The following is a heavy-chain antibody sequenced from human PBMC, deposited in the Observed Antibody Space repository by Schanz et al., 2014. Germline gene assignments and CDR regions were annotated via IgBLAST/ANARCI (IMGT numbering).Heavy chain of an antibody. CDR2: ISVYTGNT. Sequence: QVQLVQSGAEVKKPGASVRVSCKASGYTFTTYAMSWVRQAPGQGLEWVGRISVYTGNTKYGQKVQGRVTMTADTSMNTACVELRSLRSDDTAMYYVAKAEFYILTVSYSRLDPWGQGTLVTVSS. CDR3: AKAEFYILTVSYSRLDP. J-gene: IGHJ5*02. D-gene: IGHD3-9*01. CDR1: GYTFTTYA. V-gene: IGHV1-18*01.